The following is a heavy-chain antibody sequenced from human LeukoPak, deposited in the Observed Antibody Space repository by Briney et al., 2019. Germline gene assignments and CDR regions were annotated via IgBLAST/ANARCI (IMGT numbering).Heavy chain of an antibody. CDR1: GGTFSSYD. CDR2: IMPISGTA. V-gene: IGHV1-69*06. D-gene: IGHD2-2*01. CDR3: ASGRTDIVVVPATLRNYYFDY. J-gene: IGHJ4*02. Sequence: ASVKVSCKASGGTFSSYDVSWVRQAPGQGLEWMGGIMPISGTANYAQKFQGRVTITADKPTNTAYMELSSLRSEDTAVYYCASGRTDIVVVPATLRNYYFDYWGQGTLVTVSS.